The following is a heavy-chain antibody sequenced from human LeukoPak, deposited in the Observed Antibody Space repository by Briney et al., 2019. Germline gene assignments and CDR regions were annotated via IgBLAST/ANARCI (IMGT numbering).Heavy chain of an antibody. V-gene: IGHV1-18*01. D-gene: IGHD3-22*01. CDR2: ISAYNGNT. J-gene: IGHJ5*02. CDR1: GYTFTSYG. CDR3: ARDRDAYYYDSSGFSPPDL. Sequence: GASVKVSCKASGYTFTSYGISWVRQAPGQGLEWMGWISAYNGNTNYAQKLQGRVTMTTDTSTSTAYMELRSLRSDDTAVYYCARDRDAYYYDSSGFSPPDLWGQGTLVTVSS.